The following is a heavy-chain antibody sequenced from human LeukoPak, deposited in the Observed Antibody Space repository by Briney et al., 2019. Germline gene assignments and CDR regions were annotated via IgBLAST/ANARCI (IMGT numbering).Heavy chain of an antibody. CDR1: GGSFSGYY. J-gene: IGHJ5*02. CDR2: INHSGST. D-gene: IGHD2-2*01. CDR3: ARRRCSSTSCYAYRVVVSWFDP. Sequence: SETLSLTCAVYGGSFSGYYWSWIRQPPGKGLEWVGEINHSGSTNYNPSLKSRVTISVDTSKNQFSLKLSSVTAADTAVYYCARRRCSSTSCYAYRVVVSWFDPWGQGTLVTVSS. V-gene: IGHV4-34*01.